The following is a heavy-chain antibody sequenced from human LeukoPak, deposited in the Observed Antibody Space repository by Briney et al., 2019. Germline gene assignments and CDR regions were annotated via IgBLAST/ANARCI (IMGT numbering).Heavy chain of an antibody. D-gene: IGHD3-10*01. J-gene: IGHJ4*02. V-gene: IGHV3-21*01. CDR2: ISSSSSYI. CDR3: ARSEMVPYYFDY. CDR1: GFTFSSYA. Sequence: PGGSLRLSCAASGFTFSSYAMMWVRQAPGKGLEWVSSISSSSSYIYYADSVKGRFTISRDNAKNSLYLQMNSLRAEDTAVYYCARSEMVPYYFDYWGQGTLVTVSS.